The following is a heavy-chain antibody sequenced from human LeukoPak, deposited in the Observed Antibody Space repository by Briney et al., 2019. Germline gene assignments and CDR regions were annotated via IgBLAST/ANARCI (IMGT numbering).Heavy chain of an antibody. Sequence: GASVKVSCKASGYTFTGYYMHWVRQAPGQGLEWMGWINPNSGGTNYAQEFQGRVTMTRDTSISTAYMELSRLRSDDTAVYYCARDLAEAAAGYYYYGMDVWGQGTTVTVSS. CDR2: INPNSGGT. CDR3: ARDLAEAAAGYYYYGMDV. J-gene: IGHJ6*02. D-gene: IGHD6-13*01. CDR1: GYTFTGYY. V-gene: IGHV1-2*02.